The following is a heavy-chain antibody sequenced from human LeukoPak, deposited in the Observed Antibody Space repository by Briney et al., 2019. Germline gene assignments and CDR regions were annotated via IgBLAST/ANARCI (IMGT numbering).Heavy chain of an antibody. J-gene: IGHJ4*02. CDR1: GYTFTGYY. CDR2: INPNSGGT. D-gene: IGHD3-9*01. Sequence: GASVKVSCKASGYTFTGYYMHWVRQAPGQGLEWMGWINPNSGGTNYAQKFQGRVTMTRDTSISTAYMELSRLRSDDTAVYCCARDISRYYDILTGYYPIYYFDYWGQGTLVTVSS. V-gene: IGHV1-2*02. CDR3: ARDISRYYDILTGYYPIYYFDY.